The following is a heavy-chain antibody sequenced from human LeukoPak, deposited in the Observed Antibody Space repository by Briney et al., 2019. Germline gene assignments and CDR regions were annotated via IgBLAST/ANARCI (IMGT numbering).Heavy chain of an antibody. CDR2: IKQDGSEK. Sequence: GGSLRLSCTASGFTFITYWMSWVRQAPGKGLEWVANIKQDGSEKYYVDSVKGRFTISRDNAKNSLYLQMNSLRAEDTAVYYCARHRVQAHWSGKYYYYYYMDVWGKGTTVTVSS. CDR1: GFTFITYW. CDR3: ARHRVQAHWSGKYYYYYYMDV. J-gene: IGHJ6*03. D-gene: IGHD3-3*01. V-gene: IGHV3-7*01.